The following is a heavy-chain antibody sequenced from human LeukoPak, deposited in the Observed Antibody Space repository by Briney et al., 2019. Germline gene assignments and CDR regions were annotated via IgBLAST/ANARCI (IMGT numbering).Heavy chain of an antibody. CDR1: GFTFSSYA. CDR3: ASLRGHDY. Sequence: GGSLRLSCAASGFTFSSYAMHWVRQAPGKGLEWVAVISYDGSNKYYADSVKGRFTISRDNSKNTLYLQMNSLRAEDTAVYYCASLRGHDYWGQGTLVTVSS. J-gene: IGHJ4*02. V-gene: IGHV3-30-3*01. D-gene: IGHD3-10*01. CDR2: ISYDGSNK.